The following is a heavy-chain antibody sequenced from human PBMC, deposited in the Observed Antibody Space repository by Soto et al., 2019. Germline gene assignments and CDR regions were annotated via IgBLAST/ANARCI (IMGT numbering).Heavy chain of an antibody. D-gene: IGHD5-18*01. V-gene: IGHV2-70*11. CDR1: GFSLSTSGMC. CDR2: IDWDDDK. CDR3: ARSTPQRNYYYGMDV. J-gene: IGHJ6*02. Sequence: SGPTLVNPTQILTLTCTFSGFSLSTSGMCVSWIRQPPGKALEWLARIDWDDDKYYSTSLKTRLTISKDTSKNQVVLTMTNMDPVDTATYYCARSTPQRNYYYGMDVWGQGTTVTVSS.